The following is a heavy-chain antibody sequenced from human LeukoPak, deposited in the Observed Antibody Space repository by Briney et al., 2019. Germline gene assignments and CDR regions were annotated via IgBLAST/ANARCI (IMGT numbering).Heavy chain of an antibody. CDR2: INPNSGGT. Sequence: ASVKVSCKASGYTFTSYDINWVRQATGQGLEWMGWINPNSGGTNYAQKFQGRVTMTRDTSISTAYMELSRLRSDDTAVYYCARDLALRYCSGGSCYKDSNWFDPWGQGTLVTVSS. CDR3: ARDLALRYCSGGSCYKDSNWFDP. J-gene: IGHJ5*02. D-gene: IGHD2-15*01. V-gene: IGHV1-2*02. CDR1: GYTFTSYD.